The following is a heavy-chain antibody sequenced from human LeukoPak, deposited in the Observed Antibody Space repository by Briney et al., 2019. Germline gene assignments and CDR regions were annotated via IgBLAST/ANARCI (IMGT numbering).Heavy chain of an antibody. J-gene: IGHJ4*02. D-gene: IGHD5-18*01. CDR3: AGTAGYSYGRIDY. V-gene: IGHV1-46*01. CDR1: GYTFTSYY. CDR2: INPSGGRT. Sequence: SVKVSCKASGYTFTSYYIHWVRQAPGQGLEWMGIINPSGGRTSYAQNFQGRVAVTRDTSTSTIYMELSSLTSEDTAVYYCAGTAGYSYGRIDYWGQGTLVTVSS.